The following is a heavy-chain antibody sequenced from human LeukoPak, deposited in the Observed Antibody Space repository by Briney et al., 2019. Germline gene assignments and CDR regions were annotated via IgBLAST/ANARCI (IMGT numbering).Heavy chain of an antibody. Sequence: SETLSLTCTVSGGSISSYYWSWIRQPPGKGLEWIGYIYYSGSTNYNPSLKSRVTISVDTSKNQFSLKLSSVTAADTAVYYCASSGVVVHDAFDIWGQGTMVTVSS. V-gene: IGHV4-59*01. J-gene: IGHJ3*02. CDR2: IYYSGST. D-gene: IGHD3-22*01. CDR1: GGSISSYY. CDR3: ASSGVVVHDAFDI.